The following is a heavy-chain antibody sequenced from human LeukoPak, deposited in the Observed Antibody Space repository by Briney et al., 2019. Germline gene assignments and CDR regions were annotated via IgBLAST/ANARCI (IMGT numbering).Heavy chain of an antibody. V-gene: IGHV4-59*13. J-gene: IGHJ5*02. CDR3: ARSPVPYYYDSSGYNWFDP. CDR2: IYYSGST. D-gene: IGHD3-22*01. Sequence: PSETLSLTCTVSGGSISSYYWSWIRQPPGKGREWIGYIYYSGSTNYNPSLKSRVTISVDTSKNQFSLKLSSVTAADTAVYYCARSPVPYYYDSSGYNWFDPWGQGTLVTVSS. CDR1: GGSISSYY.